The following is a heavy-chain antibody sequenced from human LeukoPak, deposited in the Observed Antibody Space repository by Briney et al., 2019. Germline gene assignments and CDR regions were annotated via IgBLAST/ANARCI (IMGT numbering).Heavy chain of an antibody. CDR3: ARGHYGDYVPAYYYYGMDV. J-gene: IGHJ6*02. D-gene: IGHD4-17*01. Sequence: SQTLSLTCAVSGGSISSGGYSWSWIRQPPGKGLEWIGYINHSGSTNYNPSLKSRVTISVDTSKNQFSLKLSSVTAADTAVYYCARGHYGDYVPAYYYYGMDVWGQGTTVTVSS. CDR2: INHSGST. CDR1: GGSISSGGYS. V-gene: IGHV4-30-2*01.